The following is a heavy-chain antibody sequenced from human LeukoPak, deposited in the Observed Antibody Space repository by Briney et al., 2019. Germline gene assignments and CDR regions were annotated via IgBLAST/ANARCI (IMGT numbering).Heavy chain of an antibody. CDR2: ISAYNGNT. D-gene: IGHD5-24*01. V-gene: IGHV1-18*01. Sequence: ASVKVSCTASGYTFTSYGISWVRQAPGQGLEWMGWISAYNGNTNYAQKLQGRVTMTTDTSTSTAYMELRSLRSDDTAVYYCATSYGYNYDYYYGMDVWGQGTTVTVSS. CDR3: ATSYGYNYDYYYGMDV. J-gene: IGHJ6*02. CDR1: GYTFTSYG.